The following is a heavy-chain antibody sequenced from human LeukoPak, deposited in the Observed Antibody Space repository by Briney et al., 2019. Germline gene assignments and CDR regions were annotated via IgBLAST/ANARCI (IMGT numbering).Heavy chain of an antibody. CDR3: ARALPYYSPYYLDY. CDR1: GGSINNYY. D-gene: IGHD1-26*01. V-gene: IGHV4-59*01. J-gene: IGHJ4*02. CDR2: IYYSGST. Sequence: TSETLSVTCTVSGGSINNYYWSWIRQPPGKGLEWMGYIYYSGSTNYNPSLKSRVTISVDKSNNQFSLKLSSVTAEDPAVYYCARALPYYSPYYLDYWGQGTLVTVSS.